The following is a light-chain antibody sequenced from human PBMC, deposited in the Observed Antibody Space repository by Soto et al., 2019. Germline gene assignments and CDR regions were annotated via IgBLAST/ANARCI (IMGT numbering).Light chain of an antibody. J-gene: IGKJ5*01. CDR2: DAS. CDR1: QSVSSY. Sequence: EIVVTQSPATLSLSPGERATLSCRTSQSVSSYFAWYQQKPGRAPSLLIYDASSRATGIPARFIGSGSGTDFTLTISSLEPEDFAVYYCQQRSNWPITFGQGTRLEIK. CDR3: QQRSNWPIT. V-gene: IGKV3-11*01.